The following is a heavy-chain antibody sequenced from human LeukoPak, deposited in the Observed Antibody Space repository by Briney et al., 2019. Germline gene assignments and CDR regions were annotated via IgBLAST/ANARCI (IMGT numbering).Heavy chain of an antibody. V-gene: IGHV4-30-2*01. CDR1: GGSISSGGYS. J-gene: IGHJ4*02. Sequence: SETLSLTCAVSGGSISSGGYSWSWIRQPPGKGLEWIGYIYHSGSTYYNPSLKSRVTISVDRSKNQFSLKLSSVTAADTAVYYCARVAAAGHLPFDYWGQGTLVTVSS. CDR2: IYHSGST. D-gene: IGHD6-13*01. CDR3: ARVAAAGHLPFDY.